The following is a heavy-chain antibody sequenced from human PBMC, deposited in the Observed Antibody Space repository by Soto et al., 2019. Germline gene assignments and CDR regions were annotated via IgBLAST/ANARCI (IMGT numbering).Heavy chain of an antibody. D-gene: IGHD4-17*01. CDR1: GFTFSNAW. J-gene: IGHJ4*02. V-gene: IGHV3-15*07. CDR3: TTSDYGDYVAAFDY. Sequence: GGSLRLSCAASGFTFSNAWMNWVRQAPGKGLEWVGRIKSKTDGGTTDYAAPVKGRFTISRDDSKNTLYLQMNSLKTEDTAVYYCTTSDYGDYVAAFDYWCQGTLVTVSS. CDR2: IKSKTDGGTT.